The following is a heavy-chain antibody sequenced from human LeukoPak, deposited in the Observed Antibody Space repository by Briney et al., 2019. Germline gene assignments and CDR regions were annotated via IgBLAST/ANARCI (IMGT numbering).Heavy chain of an antibody. V-gene: IGHV3-23*01. D-gene: IGHD3-22*01. J-gene: IGHJ4*02. CDR3: ADSSGYYYYFDY. Sequence: PGGSLRLSCAASGFTFSSYAMSWVRQALGKGLEWVSAISGSGGSTYYADSVKGRFTISRDNSKNTLYLQMNSLRAEDTAVYYCADSSGYYYYFDYWGQGTLVTVSS. CDR2: ISGSGGST. CDR1: GFTFSSYA.